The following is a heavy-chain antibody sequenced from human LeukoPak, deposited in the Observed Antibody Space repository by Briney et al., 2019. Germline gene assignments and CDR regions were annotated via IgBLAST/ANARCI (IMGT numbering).Heavy chain of an antibody. J-gene: IGHJ4*02. V-gene: IGHV4-59*01. Sequence: SETLSLTCTVSGGSISSYYWSWIRQPPGKGLEWIGYIYYSGSTNYNPSLKSRVTISVGTSKNQFSLKLSSVTAADTAVYYCASYSYYYDSSGYFDYWGQGTLVTVSS. D-gene: IGHD3-22*01. CDR2: IYYSGST. CDR3: ASYSYYYDSSGYFDY. CDR1: GGSISSYY.